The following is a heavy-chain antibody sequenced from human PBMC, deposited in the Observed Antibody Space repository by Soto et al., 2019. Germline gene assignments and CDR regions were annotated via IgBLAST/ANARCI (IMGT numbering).Heavy chain of an antibody. CDR2: INSDVSTT. J-gene: IGHJ6*02. D-gene: IGHD4-17*01. CDR1: GFTFSSYW. CDR3: ARLYGDYAYYYYGMDV. Sequence: TGGSLRLSCAASGFTFSSYWMHWVRQAPGKGLVWVSRINSDVSTTSYADSVKGRFTISRDNAKNTLYLQMNSLRAEDTAVYYCARLYGDYAYYYYGMDVWGQGTTVTVSS. V-gene: IGHV3-74*01.